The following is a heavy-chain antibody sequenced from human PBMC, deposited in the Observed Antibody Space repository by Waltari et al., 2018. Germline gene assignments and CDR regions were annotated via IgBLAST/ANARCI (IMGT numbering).Heavy chain of an antibody. Sequence: QVQLVQSGAEVKKPGSSVNVSCKASGATFNTYALTGVRQAPGQGLEWMGGIIPVFGTANYAQKFRGRVTITADESTSTVYMEVRSLTSEDTAVYYCARIKESGRSRMGPFDYWGQGTLVTVSS. J-gene: IGHJ4*02. CDR3: ARIKESGRSRMGPFDY. D-gene: IGHD1-26*01. CDR1: GATFNTYA. V-gene: IGHV1-69*01. CDR2: IIPVFGTA.